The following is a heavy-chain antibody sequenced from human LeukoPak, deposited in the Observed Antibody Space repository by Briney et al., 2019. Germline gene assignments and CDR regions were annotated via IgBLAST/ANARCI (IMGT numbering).Heavy chain of an antibody. CDR1: GGTFSSYA. CDR3: ARSPLGGELPDY. CDR2: IIPIFGTA. V-gene: IGHV1-69*05. J-gene: IGHJ4*02. Sequence: ASVKVSCKASGGTFSSYAISWVRQAPGQGLEWMGRIIPIFGTANYAQKFQGRVTITTDESTSTAYMELSSLRSEDTAVYYCARSPLGGELPDYWGQGILVTVSS. D-gene: IGHD1-26*01.